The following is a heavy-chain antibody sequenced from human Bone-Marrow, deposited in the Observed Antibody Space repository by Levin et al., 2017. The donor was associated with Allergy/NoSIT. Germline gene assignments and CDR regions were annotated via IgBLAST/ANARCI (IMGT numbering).Heavy chain of an antibody. J-gene: IGHJ4*02. CDR3: ARDFYESSGSSFDF. CDR2: VWYDGSLK. Sequence: LSLTCAASGFTFSSHGMHWVRQAPGKGLEWVAVVWYDGSLKYYADSVKGRFTISRDNAKNTLYLEMNSLRPEDTAIYYCARDFYESSGSSFDFWGQGTLVTVSS. D-gene: IGHD3-22*01. V-gene: IGHV3-33*01. CDR1: GFTFSSHG.